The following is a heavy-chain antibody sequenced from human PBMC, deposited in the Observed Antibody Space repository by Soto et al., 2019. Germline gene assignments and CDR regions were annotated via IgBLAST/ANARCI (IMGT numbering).Heavy chain of an antibody. CDR3: ARGYYDSSGHYPNWFDP. Sequence: GGSLRLSCAASGFSFSSCWMSWVRQAPGKGLEWVANIKQDGSQKYYVDSVKGRFTISRDNAENSLSLQVNSLRAEDTAVYYCARGYYDSSGHYPNWFDPWGQGTLVTVSS. J-gene: IGHJ5*02. CDR2: IKQDGSQK. CDR1: GFSFSSCW. D-gene: IGHD3-22*01. V-gene: IGHV3-7*01.